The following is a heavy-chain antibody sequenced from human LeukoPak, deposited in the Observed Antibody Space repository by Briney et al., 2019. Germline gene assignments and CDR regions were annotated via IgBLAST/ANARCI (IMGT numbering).Heavy chain of an antibody. Sequence: SETLSLTCTVSGGSISSYYWSWIRQPPGKGLEWIGYIYTSGSTNYNPSLKSRVTISVDTSKNQFSLKLSSVTAADTAVYYCARHDRITGQDPWGQGTLVTVSS. CDR2: IYTSGST. CDR3: ARHDRITGQDP. J-gene: IGHJ5*02. D-gene: IGHD1-14*01. V-gene: IGHV4-4*09. CDR1: GGSISSYY.